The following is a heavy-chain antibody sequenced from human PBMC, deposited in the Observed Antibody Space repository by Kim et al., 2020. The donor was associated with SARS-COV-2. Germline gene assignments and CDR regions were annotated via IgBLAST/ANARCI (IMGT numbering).Heavy chain of an antibody. CDR1: GGTFSSYA. D-gene: IGHD3-3*01. V-gene: IGHV1-69*13. CDR2: IIPIFGTA. Sequence: SVKVSCKASGGTFSSYAISWVRQAPGQGLEWMGGIIPIFGTANYAQKFQGRVTITADESTSTAYMELSSLRSEDTAVYYCARIGGDRLEWLQYYYYGMDVWGQGTTVTVSS. J-gene: IGHJ6*02. CDR3: ARIGGDRLEWLQYYYYGMDV.